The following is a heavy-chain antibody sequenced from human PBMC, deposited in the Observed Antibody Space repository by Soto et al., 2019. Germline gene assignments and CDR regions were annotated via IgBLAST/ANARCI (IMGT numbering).Heavy chain of an antibody. D-gene: IGHD2-15*01. V-gene: IGHV1-8*01. Sequence: ASVKVSSKASRYTFTRYDINWVRQATGQGLEWMGWMNPNSGNTGYAQKFQGRVTMTRNTSISTAYMELSSLRSEDTAVYYCARVSCSGGSCYLAFDIWGQGTMVTVSS. CDR2: MNPNSGNT. CDR3: ARVSCSGGSCYLAFDI. CDR1: RYTFTRYD. J-gene: IGHJ3*02.